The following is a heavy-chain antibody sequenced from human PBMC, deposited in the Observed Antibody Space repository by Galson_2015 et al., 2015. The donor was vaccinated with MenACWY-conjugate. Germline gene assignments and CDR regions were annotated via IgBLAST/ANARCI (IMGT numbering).Heavy chain of an antibody. J-gene: IGHJ4*02. CDR2: LKQDGSEK. CDR1: GFIFNNYW. Sequence: SLRLSCAASGFIFNNYWMSWVRQVPGKGPEWVANLKQDGSEKYYVDSVRGRFTISRDNAKNSLYLQMNSLRAEDTAVYYCARDLGFYCSRNDCYSSYWGQGTLVTVSS. D-gene: IGHD2-2*01. V-gene: IGHV3-7*03. CDR3: ARDLGFYCSRNDCYSSY.